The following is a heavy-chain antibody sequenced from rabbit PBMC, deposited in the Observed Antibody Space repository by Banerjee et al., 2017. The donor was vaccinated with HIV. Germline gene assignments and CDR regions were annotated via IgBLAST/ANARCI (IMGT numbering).Heavy chain of an antibody. CDR3: ARAYSYDGSYFGL. V-gene: IGHV1S45*01. Sequence: QEQLEESGGDLVKPEGSLTLTCTASGFSFSSDYWICWVRQAPGKGLEWIACIYTSGGSTAYASWAKGRFTISKTSSTTVTLQMTSLTAADTATYFCARAYSYDGSYFGLWGPGTLVTVS. CDR2: IYTSGGST. CDR1: GFSFSSDYW. J-gene: IGHJ4*01. D-gene: IGHD4-2*01.